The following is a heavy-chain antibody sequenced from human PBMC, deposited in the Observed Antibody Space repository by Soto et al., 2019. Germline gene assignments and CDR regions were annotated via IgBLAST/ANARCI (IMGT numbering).Heavy chain of an antibody. D-gene: IGHD2-15*01. V-gene: IGHV1-18*01. Sequence: QVQLLQSGAEVKEPGASVKVSCKASGYNFVTFGVSWVRQAPGQGLQWMGWITPDNGNTNYAQNFQGRATMTTDTSTSTAYMEVRSLRSDDTAVYYCARLAPCGGGTCHSLPLDLWGQGALVTVSS. J-gene: IGHJ5*02. CDR3: ARLAPCGGGTCHSLPLDL. CDR2: ITPDNGNT. CDR1: GYNFVTFG.